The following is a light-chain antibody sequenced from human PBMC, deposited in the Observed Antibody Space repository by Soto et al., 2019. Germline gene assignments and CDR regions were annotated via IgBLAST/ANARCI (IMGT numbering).Light chain of an antibody. CDR1: ETVNNNF. Sequence: ETVLTQSPDTLYLSPGERATLSCRASETVNNNFLAWYGQKPGQAPRLLIHGPSRRASGIPDRFSGSGSGTDFTLTISRLEPEDFAVYYCQQYGNFPYTFGQGTKLEIK. CDR2: GPS. CDR3: QQYGNFPYT. J-gene: IGKJ2*01. V-gene: IGKV3-20*01.